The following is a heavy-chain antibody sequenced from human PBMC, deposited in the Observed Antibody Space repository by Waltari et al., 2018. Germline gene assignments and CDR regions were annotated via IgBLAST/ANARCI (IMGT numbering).Heavy chain of an antibody. CDR1: GFPFRNSW. Sequence: EVQLVESGGGLVQPGGSLRLSVAASGFPFRNSWMHWVRQAPGKGLVWVSLMDPVGSTTAYADSVKGRFTISRDNAKNTLYLQMNSLRAEDTAVYYCATRGGVDRGYDYWGQGTLVTVSS. D-gene: IGHD2-8*01. J-gene: IGHJ4*02. V-gene: IGHV3-74*01. CDR3: ATRGGVDRGYDY. CDR2: MDPVGSTT.